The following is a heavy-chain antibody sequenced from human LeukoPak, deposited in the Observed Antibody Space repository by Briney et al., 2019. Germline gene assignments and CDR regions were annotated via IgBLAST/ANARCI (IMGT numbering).Heavy chain of an antibody. J-gene: IGHJ4*02. CDR1: GGSISSGGYS. Sequence: SETLSLTCAVSGGSISSGGYSWSWIRQPPGKGLEWIGYIYHSGSTYYNPSLKSRVTISVDTSKNQFSLKLSSVTAADTAVYYCARAGYSFGLDYWGQGTLVTVSS. CDR3: ARAGYSFGLDY. D-gene: IGHD5-18*01. V-gene: IGHV4-30-2*01. CDR2: IYHSGST.